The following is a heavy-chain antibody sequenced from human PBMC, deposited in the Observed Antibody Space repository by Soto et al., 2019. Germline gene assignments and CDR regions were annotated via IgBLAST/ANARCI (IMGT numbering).Heavy chain of an antibody. Sequence: QVQLVESGGGVVQPGRSLRLSCAASGFTFSSYGMHWVRQAPGKGLEWVAVIPYDGSNKCYADSVKGRFTISRDNSKNTLYLQMNSLRAEDTAVYYCAKEGDIVATMDPYFDYWGQGTLVTVSS. V-gene: IGHV3-30*18. D-gene: IGHD5-12*01. CDR3: AKEGDIVATMDPYFDY. CDR2: IPYDGSNK. J-gene: IGHJ4*02. CDR1: GFTFSSYG.